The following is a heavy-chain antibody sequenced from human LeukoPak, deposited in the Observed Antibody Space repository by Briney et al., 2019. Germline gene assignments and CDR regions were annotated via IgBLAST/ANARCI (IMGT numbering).Heavy chain of an antibody. Sequence: GGSLRLSCAASGFTFSSYWMHWVRQAPGKGLVWVSRINSDGSTTSYADSVKGRFTISRDNAKNTLYLQMNNLRAEDTAIYYCATDSYVSGSYYRLFYWGQGTLVTVSS. CDR1: GFTFSSYW. CDR2: INSDGSTT. J-gene: IGHJ4*02. V-gene: IGHV3-74*01. CDR3: ATDSYVSGSYYRLFY. D-gene: IGHD3-10*01.